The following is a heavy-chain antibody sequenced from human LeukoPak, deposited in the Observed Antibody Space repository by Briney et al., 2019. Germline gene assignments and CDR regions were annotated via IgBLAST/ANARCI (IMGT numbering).Heavy chain of an antibody. CDR1: GGSLSGYY. CDR2: IYYSGST. V-gene: IGHV4-59*01. J-gene: IGHJ3*02. Sequence: SETLSLTCTVSGGSLSGYYWNWIRQPPGKGLEWIGYIYYSGSTNYNPSLKSRVTISADTSKNQLSLKLSSVTAADTAIYYCARDRGGSYYDSSGSVTNIWGQGTMVTVSS. CDR3: ARDRGGSYYDSSGSVTNI. D-gene: IGHD3-22*01.